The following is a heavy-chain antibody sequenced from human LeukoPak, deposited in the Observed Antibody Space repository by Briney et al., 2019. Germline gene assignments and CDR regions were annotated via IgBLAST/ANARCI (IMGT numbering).Heavy chain of an antibody. Sequence: AETLSLTCTVSGGSISTYYWSWIRQSPGKGLEWIGYIYYTGSTNYNPSLKSGVTISVDTSKNQFSLKLSSVTAADTAVYYCARDSGLDVWGQGTTVTVSS. CDR2: IYYTGST. J-gene: IGHJ6*02. CDR1: GGSISTYY. D-gene: IGHD3-10*01. V-gene: IGHV4-59*01. CDR3: ARDSGLDV.